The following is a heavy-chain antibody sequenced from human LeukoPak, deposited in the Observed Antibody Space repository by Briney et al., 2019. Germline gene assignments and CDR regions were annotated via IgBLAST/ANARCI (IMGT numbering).Heavy chain of an antibody. J-gene: IGHJ6*03. CDR1: GGSISSYY. D-gene: IGHD6-13*01. Sequence: SETLSLTCTVSGGSISSYYWSWIRQPAGKGLEWIGRIYTSGSTNYNPSLMSRVTMSVDTSKNQFSLKLSSVTAADTAVYYCARTTEAHSWRTRYYDYYMDVWGKGTTVTVSS. V-gene: IGHV4-4*07. CDR2: IYTSGST. CDR3: ARTTEAHSWRTRYYDYYMDV.